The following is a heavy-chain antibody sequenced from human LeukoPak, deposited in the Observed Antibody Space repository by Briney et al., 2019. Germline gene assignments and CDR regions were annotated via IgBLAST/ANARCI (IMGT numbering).Heavy chain of an antibody. CDR1: GFTFNNYS. CDR2: INNSGGNI. V-gene: IGHV3-23*01. Sequence: PGGSLRLSRAASGFTFNNYSMRWVRQAPRKGLGGGSNINNSGGNIYYADSVKGRFTISRDNSKNTLYVQMNSLRVEDTAIYYCAKHGEAYGDSRTDYWGQGTLVTVPS. J-gene: IGHJ4*02. D-gene: IGHD4-17*01. CDR3: AKHGEAYGDSRTDY.